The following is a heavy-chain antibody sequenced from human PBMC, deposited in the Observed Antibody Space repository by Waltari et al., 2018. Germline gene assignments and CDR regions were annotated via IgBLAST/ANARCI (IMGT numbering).Heavy chain of an antibody. V-gene: IGHV4-30-4*08. Sequence: QVQLRESGPGLVKPSQTLFLTCSGSCGSVSSGLHYWSGIPQYPGKGLEWIGYLYHSGTTYYNPSLRCRLTLSVDTSNYQSSLKLTSVTAADTAVYYCARVVKYYDSFGFPSDYMDVWGKGTTVIVSS. D-gene: IGHD3-22*01. CDR2: LYHSGTT. CDR3: ARVVKYYDSFGFPSDYMDV. CDR1: CGSVSSGLHY. J-gene: IGHJ6*03.